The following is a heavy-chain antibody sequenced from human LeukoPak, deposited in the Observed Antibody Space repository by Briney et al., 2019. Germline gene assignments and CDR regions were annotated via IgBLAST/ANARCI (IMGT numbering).Heavy chain of an antibody. CDR1: GFTFSSYT. CDR2: IISSNYI. J-gene: IGHJ4*02. D-gene: IGHD1-26*01. Sequence: GGSLRLSCAASGFTFSSYTMNGVRQAPGKGLEWVSSIISSNYIYYADSVKGRFTISRDDAKNSLYLQMNSLRAEDTAVYYCARGNSGLDYWGQGTLVTVSS. CDR3: ARGNSGLDY. V-gene: IGHV3-21*01.